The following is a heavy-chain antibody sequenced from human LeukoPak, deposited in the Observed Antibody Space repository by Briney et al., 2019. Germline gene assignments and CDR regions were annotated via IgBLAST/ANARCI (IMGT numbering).Heavy chain of an antibody. CDR3: ASYGDYKDAFDI. J-gene: IGHJ3*02. V-gene: IGHV3-23*01. CDR1: GFTVSSNY. D-gene: IGHD4-17*01. CDR2: ISGSGGST. Sequence: GGSLRLSCAASGFTVSSNYMSWVRQAPGKGLEWVSAISGSGGSTYYADSVKGRFTISRDNSKNTLYLQMNSLRAEDTAVYYCASYGDYKDAFDIWGQGTMVTVSS.